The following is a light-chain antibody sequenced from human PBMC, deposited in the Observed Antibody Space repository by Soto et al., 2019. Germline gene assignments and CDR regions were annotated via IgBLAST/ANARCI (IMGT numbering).Light chain of an antibody. CDR2: TDS. Sequence: QSVLTQPPSVSGAPGQRVTISCTGSSSNIGAGYDVNWYQQLPGTALKLLIFTDSSRPSGVPDRFSGSKSGTSASLAITGLQAEDEANYYCHSSDSSLGGADVFGTGTKLTVL. V-gene: IGLV1-40*01. CDR3: HSSDSSLGGADV. CDR1: SSNIGAGYD. J-gene: IGLJ1*01.